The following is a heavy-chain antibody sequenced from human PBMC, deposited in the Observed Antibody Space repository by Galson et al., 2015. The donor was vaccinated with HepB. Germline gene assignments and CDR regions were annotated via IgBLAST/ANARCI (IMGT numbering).Heavy chain of an antibody. J-gene: IGHJ3*01. CDR2: INPNSGDT. D-gene: IGHD1-20*01. Sequence: SVKVSCKASGYTFTGYYMHWVRQAPGQGLEWMGRINPNSGDTNSAQRFQGRVTMTRDTSITTAYMDLTSLRSDDTAVYYCARVAGISGIRHVFVFWGQGTMVTVSS. CDR1: GYTFTGYY. V-gene: IGHV1-2*06. CDR3: ARVAGISGIRHVFVF.